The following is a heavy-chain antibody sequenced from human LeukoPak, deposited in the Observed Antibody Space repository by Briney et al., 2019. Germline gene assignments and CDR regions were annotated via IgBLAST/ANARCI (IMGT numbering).Heavy chain of an antibody. CDR1: GGSISSSSYY. D-gene: IGHD3-3*01. V-gene: IGHV4-39*01. Sequence: ASETLSLTCTVSGGSISSSSYYWGWIRQPPGKGLEWIGSIYYSGSTYYNPSLKSRVTISVDTSKNQFSLKLSSVTAADTAVYYCARQSRITIFGVVITSFDYWGQGTLVTISS. CDR2: IYYSGST. CDR3: ARQSRITIFGVVITSFDY. J-gene: IGHJ4*02.